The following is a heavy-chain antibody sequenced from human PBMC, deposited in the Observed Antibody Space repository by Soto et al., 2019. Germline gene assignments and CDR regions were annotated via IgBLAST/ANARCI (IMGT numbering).Heavy chain of an antibody. CDR1: GGSISSSSYY. Sequence: SETLSLTCTVSGGSISSSSYYWGWIRQPPGKGLEWIGSIYYSGSTYYNPSLKSRVTISVDTSKNQFSLKLSSVTAADTAVYYCARLSGVSNPYDYIWGSYLPGPDYWGQGTLVTVSS. CDR2: IYYSGST. J-gene: IGHJ4*02. D-gene: IGHD3-16*02. V-gene: IGHV4-39*01. CDR3: ARLSGVSNPYDYIWGSYLPGPDY.